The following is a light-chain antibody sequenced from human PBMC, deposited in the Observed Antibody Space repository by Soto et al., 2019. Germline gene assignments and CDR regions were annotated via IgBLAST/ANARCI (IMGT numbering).Light chain of an antibody. CDR3: SSYAASNNFYFV. CDR1: NSEVGGYNY. J-gene: IGLJ3*02. Sequence: QSVLTQPPSASGAPGQSVTLSRTGTNSEVGGYNYFSWYQQYPGRAPKFMIYEVTKRPSGVPDRFSGSKSGNTASLTVSGLQAEDEADYYCSSYAASNNFYFVFGGGTQLTVL. CDR2: EVT. V-gene: IGLV2-8*01.